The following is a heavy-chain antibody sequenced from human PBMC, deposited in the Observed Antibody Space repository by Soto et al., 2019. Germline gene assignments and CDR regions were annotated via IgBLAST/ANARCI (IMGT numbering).Heavy chain of an antibody. CDR2: ISGSGGST. CDR3: AKDRLTMIVVVITLAFDI. J-gene: IGHJ3*02. D-gene: IGHD3-22*01. V-gene: IGHV3-23*01. CDR1: GFTFSSYA. Sequence: EVQLLESGGGLVQPGGSLRLSCAASGFTFSSYAMSWVRQAPGKGLEWVSAISGSGGSTYYADSVKGRFTISRDNXKXTXXLQMNSMRAEDTAVYYCAKDRLTMIVVVITLAFDIWGQGTMVTVSS.